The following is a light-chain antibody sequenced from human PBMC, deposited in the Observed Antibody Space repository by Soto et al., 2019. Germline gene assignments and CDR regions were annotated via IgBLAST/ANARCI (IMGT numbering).Light chain of an antibody. CDR2: GAS. CDR3: QHHNSYSQP. Sequence: DIQMTQSPPTLSASVGDRVTITCRASQSIRHYLAWYQQMPGKAPKLLIYGASTLQSGVPSRFSGSGSGTEFTLTISILQPDDFGTYFCQHHNSYSQPFGQGTKVEIK. V-gene: IGKV1-5*01. CDR1: QSIRHY. J-gene: IGKJ1*01.